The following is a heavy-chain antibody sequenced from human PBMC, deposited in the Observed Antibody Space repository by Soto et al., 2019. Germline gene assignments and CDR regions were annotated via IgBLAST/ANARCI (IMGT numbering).Heavy chain of an antibody. Sequence: GGSLRLSCAASGFTFSSYAMHWVRQAPGKGLEWVAFISYDGSNKYYADSVKGRFTISRDNSKNTLYLQMNSLRGEDTAVYYCTRRGYGMDVWGQGTTVTVS. J-gene: IGHJ6*02. CDR2: ISYDGSNK. V-gene: IGHV3-30-3*01. CDR1: GFTFSSYA. CDR3: TRRGYGMDV.